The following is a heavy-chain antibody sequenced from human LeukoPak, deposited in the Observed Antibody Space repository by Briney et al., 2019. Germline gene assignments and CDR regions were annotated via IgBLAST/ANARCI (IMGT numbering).Heavy chain of an antibody. D-gene: IGHD2-15*01. V-gene: IGHV1-8*01. CDR2: MNPKSGNT. J-gene: IGHJ4*02. CDR3: ARVLCSGGSCYSTPLGY. CDR1: GYTFTSYD. Sequence: ASVKVSCKASGYTFTSYDINWVRQAIGQGLEWMGWMNPKSGNTDYAQKFQGRVTMTRNTSISTAYMELSSLRSDDTGVYYCARVLCSGGSCYSTPLGYWGQGNLVTVSS.